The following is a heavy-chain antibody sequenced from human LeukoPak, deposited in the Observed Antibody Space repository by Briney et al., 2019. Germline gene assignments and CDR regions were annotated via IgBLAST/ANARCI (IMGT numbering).Heavy chain of an antibody. D-gene: IGHD2/OR15-2a*01. J-gene: IGHJ4*02. Sequence: SSGTLSLTCVVSGGSISSGLWWRWVRQSPGKGLEWIGEVFHTGSTNYNPALKSRVTISVDTSKNQFSLRLSSVTAADTAVYYCAGYGLSALGTFFLDYWGQGTLVTVSS. V-gene: IGHV4-4*02. CDR3: AGYGLSALGTFFLDY. CDR1: GGSISSGLW. CDR2: VFHTGST.